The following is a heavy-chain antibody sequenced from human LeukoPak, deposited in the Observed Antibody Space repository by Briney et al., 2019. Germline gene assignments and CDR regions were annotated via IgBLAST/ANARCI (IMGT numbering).Heavy chain of an antibody. Sequence: SLRLSCAASGFTFDDYAMHWVRQAPGEVLEWVSGISWNSGSIGYADSLKGRFTISRDNAKNSLYLQMNSLRAEDTALYYCAQGAVDGAFYWYFDLWGRGTLVTVSS. CDR2: ISWNSGSI. D-gene: IGHD6-19*01. CDR1: GFTFDDYA. CDR3: AQGAVDGAFYWYFDL. V-gene: IGHV3-9*01. J-gene: IGHJ2*01.